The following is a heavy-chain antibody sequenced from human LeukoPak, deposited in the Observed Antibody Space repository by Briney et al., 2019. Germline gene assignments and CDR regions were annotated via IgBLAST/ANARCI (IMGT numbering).Heavy chain of an antibody. J-gene: IGHJ3*02. CDR3: VKSAGKDGYRNVFDI. CDR2: ITKSGDQT. D-gene: IGHD5-24*01. V-gene: IGHV3-23*01. Sequence: GGSLRLSCVPSGITFSNSALSWVRQAPGKGLEWVSTITKSGDQTHYADSVRGLFTISRDIFKNTLYLQMNSLRAEDTAVYHCVKSAGKDGYRNVFDIWGQGTVVTVSS. CDR1: GITFSNSA.